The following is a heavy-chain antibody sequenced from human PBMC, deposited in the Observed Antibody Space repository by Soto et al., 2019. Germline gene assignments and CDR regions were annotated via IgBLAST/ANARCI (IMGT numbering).Heavy chain of an antibody. CDR2: IYYSGRT. CDR1: GGSISSSTYY. D-gene: IGHD3-3*01. Sequence: SETLSLTCTVSGGSISSSTYYWGWIRQPPGKGLEWIASIYYSGRTHYNPSLESRVTISVDTSKNQFSLRLSSVTAADTAVYYCARGHGHDFWSGYLSGAYYYYGMDVWGQGTTVTVSS. J-gene: IGHJ6*02. V-gene: IGHV4-39*01. CDR3: ARGHGHDFWSGYLSGAYYYYGMDV.